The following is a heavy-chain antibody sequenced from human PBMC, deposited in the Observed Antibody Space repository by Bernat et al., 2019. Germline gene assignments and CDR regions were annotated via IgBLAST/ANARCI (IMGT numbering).Heavy chain of an antibody. CDR1: GGSISSSSYY. CDR3: ARLKGFAAY. J-gene: IGHJ4*02. Sequence: QLQLQESGPGLVKPSETLSLTCTFSGGSISSSSYYWGWIRQPPGKGLEWIGSVYYSGSTYYNPSLKSRGTISVGTSKNQFSLKLSSVAAADTAVYYCARLKGFAAYWGQGTLVTVSS. V-gene: IGHV4-39*01. CDR2: VYYSGST.